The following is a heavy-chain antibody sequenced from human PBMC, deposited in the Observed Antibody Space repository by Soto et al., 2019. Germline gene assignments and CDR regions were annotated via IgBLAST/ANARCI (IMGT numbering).Heavy chain of an antibody. D-gene: IGHD5-18*01. Sequence: ASVKVSCKASGYTFTSYYMHWVRQAPGQGLEWMGIINPNSGNTGYAQKFQGRVTMTRNTSISTAYMELSSLRSEDTAVYYCARQTAAKNYYYYYGMDVWGQGTTVTVSS. J-gene: IGHJ6*02. CDR1: GYTFTSYY. CDR3: ARQTAAKNYYYYYGMDV. V-gene: IGHV1-8*02. CDR2: INPNSGNT.